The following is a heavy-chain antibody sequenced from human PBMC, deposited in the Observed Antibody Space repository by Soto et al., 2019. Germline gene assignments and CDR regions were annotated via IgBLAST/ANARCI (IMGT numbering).Heavy chain of an antibody. J-gene: IGHJ4*02. CDR3: ARRRASFHIDN. D-gene: IGHD3-16*02. CDR2: INAASGNT. CDR1: GYTLTNYD. V-gene: IGHV1-3*01. Sequence: APEKVSCKASGYTLTNYDMYWVRQAPGQSLEWVGWINAASGNTKYSQKFQDRVTLTRDTSATTVFMEMSSLGLEDTAVYFCARRRASFHIDNWGQGTPVTVSS.